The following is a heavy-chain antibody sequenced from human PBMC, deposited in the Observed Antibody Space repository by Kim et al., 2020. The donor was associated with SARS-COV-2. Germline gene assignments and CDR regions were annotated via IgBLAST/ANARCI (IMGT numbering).Heavy chain of an antibody. V-gene: IGHV3-9*01. J-gene: IGHJ6*02. CDR1: GFTFGDYA. Sequence: GGSLRLSCAASGFTFGDYAMHWVRQAPGKGLEWVSVISWDSGSIGYADSVKGRFTISRDNAKNTLYLQMNSLRAEDTALYYCAKDIFEPRTIGGMDVWGQGTTVTVSS. D-gene: IGHD3-3*01. CDR2: ISWDSGSI. CDR3: AKDIFEPRTIGGMDV.